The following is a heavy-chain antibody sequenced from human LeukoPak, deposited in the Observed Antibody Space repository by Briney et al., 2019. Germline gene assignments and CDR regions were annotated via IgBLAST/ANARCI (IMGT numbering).Heavy chain of an antibody. CDR3: ARVLAAAGYGMDV. D-gene: IGHD6-13*01. V-gene: IGHV1-69*04. J-gene: IGHJ6*02. Sequence: ASVKVSCKAPGCTFSSYAISWVRQVPGQELEWMGRIIPILGIANYAQKFQGRVTITADKSTSTAYMELSSLRSEDTAVYYCARVLAAAGYGMDVWGQGTTVTVSS. CDR1: GCTFSSYA. CDR2: IIPILGIA.